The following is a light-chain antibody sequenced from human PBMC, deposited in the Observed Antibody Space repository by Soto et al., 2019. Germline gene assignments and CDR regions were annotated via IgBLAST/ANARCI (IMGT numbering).Light chain of an antibody. CDR3: QQYNSYSQT. J-gene: IGKJ1*01. V-gene: IGKV1-5*01. CDR1: QSISRY. CDR2: DAS. Sequence: DIQMTQSPSSLSASVGDRVTITCRASQSISRYLNWYQQKAGKAPKLLIYDASSLESGVPSRFSGSGSGTEFTLTISSLQPDDFATYYCQQYNSYSQTFGQGTKVDIK.